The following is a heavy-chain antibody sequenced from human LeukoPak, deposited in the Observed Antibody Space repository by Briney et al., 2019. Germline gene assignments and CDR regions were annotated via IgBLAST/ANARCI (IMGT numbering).Heavy chain of an antibody. CDR2: ISTGSTYI. J-gene: IGHJ4*02. CDR1: GFTFSRYS. D-gene: IGHD3-22*01. V-gene: IGHV3-21*01. Sequence: GGSLRLSCTASGFTFSRYSINWVRQAPGKGLEWISSISTGSTYINFADSVKGRFTISRDNAKNSLYLQMSSLRAEDTAVYYCETYDSAGRGYWGQGTLVTVSS. CDR3: ETYDSAGRGY.